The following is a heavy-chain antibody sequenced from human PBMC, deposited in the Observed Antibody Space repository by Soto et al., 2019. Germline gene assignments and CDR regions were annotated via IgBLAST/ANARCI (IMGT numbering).Heavy chain of an antibody. CDR3: AKGQKWELPFDY. J-gene: IGHJ4*02. CDR2: FSGTTSST. Sequence: GGSLRLSCAASGFIFSSYAMSWVRQAPGKGLEWVSAFSGTTSSTYYADSVKGRFTISRDNSKNTLYLQMNSLKAEDTAVYYCAKGQKWELPFDYWGQGALVTAPQ. CDR1: GFIFSSYA. D-gene: IGHD1-26*01. V-gene: IGHV3-23*01.